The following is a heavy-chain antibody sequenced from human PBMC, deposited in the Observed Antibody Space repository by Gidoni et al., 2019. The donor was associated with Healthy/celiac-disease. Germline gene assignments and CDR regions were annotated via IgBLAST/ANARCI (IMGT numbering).Heavy chain of an antibody. CDR1: GGSVSGYY. Sequence: QVQLQQCGAGLLNPSETLSLTCAVYGGSVSGYYWSWIRQPHRKGLEWIGEIHHSGSTNYNPSLKSPVTISVDTSKNQFSLKLSSVTAADTAVYYCARGHVLLSYWGQGTLVTVSS. J-gene: IGHJ4*02. D-gene: IGHD3-10*01. CDR2: IHHSGST. CDR3: ARGHVLLSY. V-gene: IGHV4-34*01.